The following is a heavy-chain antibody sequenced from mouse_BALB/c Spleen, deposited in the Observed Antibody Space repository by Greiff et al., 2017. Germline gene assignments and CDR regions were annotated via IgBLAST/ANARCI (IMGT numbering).Heavy chain of an antibody. V-gene: IGHV5-6*01. Sequence: EVKVVESGGDLVKPGGSLKLSCAASGFTFSSYGMSWVRQTPDKRLEWVATISSGGSYTYYPDSVKGRFTISRDNAKNTLYLQMSSLKSEDTAMYYCARQGLLPPYAMDYWGQGTSVTVSS. J-gene: IGHJ4*01. CDR3: ARQGLLPPYAMDY. D-gene: IGHD2-3*01. CDR2: ISSGGSYT. CDR1: GFTFSSYG.